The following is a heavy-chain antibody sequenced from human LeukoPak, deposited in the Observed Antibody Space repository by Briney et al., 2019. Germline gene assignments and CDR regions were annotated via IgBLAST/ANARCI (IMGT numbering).Heavy chain of an antibody. CDR3: ASNYGAGSYYSDY. J-gene: IGHJ4*02. Sequence: PSETLSLTCTVSGDSISSYYWSWIRQPPGKGLEWIGYIYYSGRTSYNPSLKSRVTISLDMSKNQFSLKLTSVTAADTAVYYCASNYGAGSYYSDYWGQGTLATVSS. CDR2: IYYSGRT. V-gene: IGHV4-59*01. D-gene: IGHD3-10*01. CDR1: GDSISSYY.